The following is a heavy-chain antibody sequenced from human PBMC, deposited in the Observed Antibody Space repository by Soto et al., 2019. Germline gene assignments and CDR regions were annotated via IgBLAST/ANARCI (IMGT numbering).Heavy chain of an antibody. J-gene: IGHJ5*02. V-gene: IGHV4-39*02. CDR3: ARLVVVAPVANA. CDR1: GGSINYNSYY. D-gene: IGHD2-2*01. Sequence: ETLSLTCSVSGGSINYNSYYWGWIRQPPGKGLEWVGGIFYTGTTYYSPSLKDRVTISVDTSKNSFSLNLTSVTAADTAVYFCARLVVVAPVANAWGQGTLVTVSS. CDR2: IFYTGTT.